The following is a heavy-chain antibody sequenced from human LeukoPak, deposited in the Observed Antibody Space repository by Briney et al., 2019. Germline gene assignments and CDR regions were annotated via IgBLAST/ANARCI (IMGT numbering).Heavy chain of an antibody. Sequence: SQTLSLTCAVSADSVSSNYWSWIRHPPGRGLEWIEYIYYSDNTNYNPSLKSRVTISLATSKNQFSLKVSSVTAADTAVYYCARGRAFDPWGQGTLVTVSS. J-gene: IGHJ5*02. CDR1: ADSVSSNY. CDR2: IYYSDNT. V-gene: IGHV4-59*02. CDR3: ARGRAFDP.